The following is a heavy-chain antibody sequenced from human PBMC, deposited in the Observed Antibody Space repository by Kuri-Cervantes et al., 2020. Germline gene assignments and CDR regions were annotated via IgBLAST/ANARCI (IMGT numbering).Heavy chain of an antibody. V-gene: IGHV3-23*01. Sequence: LSLTCAASDCTLSSYAMSWVRQAPGKGLEWVSAISGSGGSTYYADSVKGRFTISRDNSKNTLYLQMNSLRAEDTAVYYCAREASQQLVGKGYYYGMDVWGQGTTVTVSS. D-gene: IGHD6-13*01. J-gene: IGHJ6*02. CDR1: DCTLSSYA. CDR3: AREASQQLVGKGYYYGMDV. CDR2: ISGSGGST.